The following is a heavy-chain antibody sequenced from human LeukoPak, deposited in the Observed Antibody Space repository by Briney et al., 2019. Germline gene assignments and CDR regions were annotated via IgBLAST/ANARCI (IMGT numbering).Heavy chain of an antibody. V-gene: IGHV4-39*07. CDR1: GGSISSGSYY. J-gene: IGHJ4*02. CDR3: ASRSGYSYGDFDY. CDR2: IYSSGST. Sequence: SETLSLTCTVSGGSISSGSYYWGWIRQPPGKGLEWIGIIYSSGSTYSNPSLKSRVTISLDTSKSQLSLKVSSVTAADTAVYYCASRSGYSYGDFDYWGQGTLVTVSS. D-gene: IGHD5-18*01.